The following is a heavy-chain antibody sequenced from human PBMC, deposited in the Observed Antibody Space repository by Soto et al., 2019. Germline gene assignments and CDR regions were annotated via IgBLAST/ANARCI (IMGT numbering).Heavy chain of an antibody. CDR1: GFTFDDYA. Sequence: GGSLRLSCAASGFTFDDYAMHWVRQAPGKGLEWVSGISWNSGSIGYADSVKGRFTISRDNAKNSLYLQMNSLRAEDTALYYCAKTNRWYSGYDLGYFDYWGQGTLVTVSS. CDR3: AKTNRWYSGYDLGYFDY. J-gene: IGHJ4*02. V-gene: IGHV3-9*01. D-gene: IGHD5-12*01. CDR2: ISWNSGSI.